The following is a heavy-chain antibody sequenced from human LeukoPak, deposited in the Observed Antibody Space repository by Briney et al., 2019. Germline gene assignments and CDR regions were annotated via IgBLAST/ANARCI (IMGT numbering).Heavy chain of an antibody. CDR3: ARESYYDSSGLDY. J-gene: IGHJ4*02. CDR1: GFTFSSYG. Sequence: GGSLRLSCAASGFTFSSYGMHWVRQAPGKGLEWVAVIWYDGSNKYYADSVKGRLTISRDNSKNTLYLQMNSLRAEDTAVYYCARESYYDSSGLDYWGQGTLVTVSS. D-gene: IGHD3-22*01. V-gene: IGHV3-33*01. CDR2: IWYDGSNK.